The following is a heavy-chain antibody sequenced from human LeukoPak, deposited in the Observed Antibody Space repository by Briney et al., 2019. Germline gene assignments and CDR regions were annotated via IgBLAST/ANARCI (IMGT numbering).Heavy chain of an antibody. CDR3: ARESLGYCSTTSCNED. CDR2: IYYSGST. V-gene: IGHV4-31*03. Sequence: SQTLSLTCTVSGGSISSGGYFWSWIRQHPGKGLEWIGYIYYSGSTYYNPSLKSRVTISVDTSKNQFSLKLSSVTAADTAVYYCARESLGYCSTTSCNEDWGQGTLVTVSS. CDR1: GGSISSGGYF. J-gene: IGHJ4*02. D-gene: IGHD2-2*01.